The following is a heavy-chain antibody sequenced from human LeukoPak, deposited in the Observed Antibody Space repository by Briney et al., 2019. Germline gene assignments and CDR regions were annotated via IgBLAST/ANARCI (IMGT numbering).Heavy chain of an antibody. CDR1: GYTFTSYY. D-gene: IGHD3-3*01. Sequence: ASVKVSCKASGYTFTSYYMYWVRQAPGQGLEWMGIINPSGGSTSYAQKFQGRVTVTRDTSTSTVYMELSSLRSEDTAVYYCARDRVTHLEWGDDDAFDIWGQGTMVTVSS. CDR3: ARDRVTHLEWGDDDAFDI. CDR2: INPSGGST. J-gene: IGHJ3*02. V-gene: IGHV1-46*01.